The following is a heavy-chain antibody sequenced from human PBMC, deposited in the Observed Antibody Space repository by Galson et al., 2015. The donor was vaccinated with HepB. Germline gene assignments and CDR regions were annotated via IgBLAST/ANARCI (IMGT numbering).Heavy chain of an antibody. CDR1: GYSFTSYW. CDR2: IYPGDSDT. Sequence: QSGAEVKKPGESLKISCKGSGYSFTSYWIGWVRQMPGKGLEWMGIIYPGDSDTRYSPSFQGQVTISADKSISTAYLQWSSLKASDTAMYYCAGLMGATTPYYYYYGMDVWGQGTTVTVSS. V-gene: IGHV5-51*01. D-gene: IGHD1-26*01. CDR3: AGLMGATTPYYYYYGMDV. J-gene: IGHJ6*02.